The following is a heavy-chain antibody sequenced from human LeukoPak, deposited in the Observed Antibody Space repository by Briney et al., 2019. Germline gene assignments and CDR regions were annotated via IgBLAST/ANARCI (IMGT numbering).Heavy chain of an antibody. CDR3: ARETSLYY. Sequence: SETLSLTCTVSGVSINSYYWSWLRQPAGKGLEWVGRIYSSGSANYNPSLKSRVTMSVDMYKKQFSLKLTSVTAADTAVDYCARETSLYYWGQGILVTVSS. CDR1: GVSINSYY. CDR2: IYSSGSA. D-gene: IGHD3-16*01. V-gene: IGHV4-4*07. J-gene: IGHJ4*02.